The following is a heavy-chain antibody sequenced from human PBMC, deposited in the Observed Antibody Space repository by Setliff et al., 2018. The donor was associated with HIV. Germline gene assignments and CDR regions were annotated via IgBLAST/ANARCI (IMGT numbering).Heavy chain of an antibody. CDR2: ISSKRTSI. V-gene: IGHV3-48*01. CDR1: GFTFSSYS. CDR3: AKPLTQWGVSPYHYAVDV. D-gene: IGHD1-26*01. J-gene: IGHJ6*02. Sequence: QSGGSLRLSCAASGFTFSSYSMNWVRQAPGKGLEWISYISSKRTSIYYADSVKGRFTISRDNSKNTLYLQMNSLRAEDTAVYYCAKPLTQWGVSPYHYAVDVWGQGTTVTVSS.